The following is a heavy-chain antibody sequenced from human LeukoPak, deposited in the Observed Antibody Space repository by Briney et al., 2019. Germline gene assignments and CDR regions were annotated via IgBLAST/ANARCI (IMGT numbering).Heavy chain of an antibody. CDR2: IIPIFGTA. CDR1: GGTFSSYA. J-gene: IGHJ4*02. Sequence: SVKVSCKASGGTFSSYAISWVRQAPGQGLEWMGGIIPIFGTANYAQKFQGRVTITTDESTSTAYMELSSLRSEDTAVYYCARDGPVPNSSGHDYWGQGTLVTVSS. CDR3: ARDGPVPNSSGHDY. D-gene: IGHD3-22*01. V-gene: IGHV1-69*05.